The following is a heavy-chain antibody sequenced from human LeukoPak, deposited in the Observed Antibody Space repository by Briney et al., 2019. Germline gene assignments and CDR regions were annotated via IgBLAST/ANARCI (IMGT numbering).Heavy chain of an antibody. CDR3: ANEGTRNYYMDV. J-gene: IGHJ6*03. D-gene: IGHD3-10*01. Sequence: GGSLRLSCAASGFTFSSYSMNWVRQAPGKGLEWVSSISSSSSYIYYADSVKGRFTISRDNSKNTLYLQMNSLRAEDTAVYYCANEGTRNYYMDVWGKGTTVTVSS. V-gene: IGHV3-21*04. CDR1: GFTFSSYS. CDR2: ISSSSSYI.